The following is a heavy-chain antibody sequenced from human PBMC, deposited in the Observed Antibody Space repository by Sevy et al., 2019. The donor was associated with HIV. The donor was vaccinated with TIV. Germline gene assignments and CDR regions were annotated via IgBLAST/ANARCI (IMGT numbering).Heavy chain of an antibody. Sequence: SETLSLTCTVSGGSISSYYWSWIRQPPGKGLEWIGYIYYSGSTNYNPSLKSRVTISVDTSKNQFSLKLSSVTAADTAVYYCARVGWDDYVWGSFQRPDAFDIWGQGTMVTVSS. CDR1: GGSISSYY. J-gene: IGHJ3*02. CDR2: IYYSGST. CDR3: ARVGWDDYVWGSFQRPDAFDI. D-gene: IGHD3-16*01. V-gene: IGHV4-59*01.